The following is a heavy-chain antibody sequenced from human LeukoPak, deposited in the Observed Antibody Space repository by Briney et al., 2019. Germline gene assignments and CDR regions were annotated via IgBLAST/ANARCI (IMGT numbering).Heavy chain of an antibody. D-gene: IGHD6-13*01. J-gene: IGHJ4*02. CDR3: ARGVYIAAAQYAY. CDR1: GGSISSYY. Sequence: SGTLSLTCTVSGGSISSYYWSWIRQPPGKGLEWIGYIYYSGTTNYNPSLKSRVTISVDTSKNQFSLKLSSVTAADPAVYYCARGVYIAAAQYAYWGQGTLVTVSS. CDR2: IYYSGTT. V-gene: IGHV4-59*01.